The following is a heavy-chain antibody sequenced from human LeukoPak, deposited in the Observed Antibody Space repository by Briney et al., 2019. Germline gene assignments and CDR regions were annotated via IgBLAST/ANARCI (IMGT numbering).Heavy chain of an antibody. J-gene: IGHJ4*02. Sequence: GGSLRLSCTASGFTVSDNYMSWVRQAPGKGLEWVSVIYSGGSTYYADSAKGRFTISRDNSKNTLYLLMSSLRAEDTAVYFCARGVSSGWTRHFDYWGQGTLVTVSS. D-gene: IGHD6-19*01. CDR2: IYSGGST. V-gene: IGHV3-66*01. CDR1: GFTVSDNY. CDR3: ARGVSSGWTRHFDY.